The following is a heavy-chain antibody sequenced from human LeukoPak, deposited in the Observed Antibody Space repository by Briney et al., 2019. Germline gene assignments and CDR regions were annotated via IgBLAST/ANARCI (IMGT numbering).Heavy chain of an antibody. CDR2: ISYDGSNK. CDR3: ARVGLGYYGSGSYYNGHAFDT. V-gene: IGHV3-30*03. D-gene: IGHD3-10*01. J-gene: IGHJ3*02. CDR1: GFTFSSYG. Sequence: AGGSLRLSCAASGFTFSSYGMHWVRQAPGKGLEWVAVISYDGSNKYYADSVKGRFTISRDNSKNTLYLQMNSLRAEDTAVYYCARVGLGYYGSGSYYNGHAFDTWGQGTMVTVSS.